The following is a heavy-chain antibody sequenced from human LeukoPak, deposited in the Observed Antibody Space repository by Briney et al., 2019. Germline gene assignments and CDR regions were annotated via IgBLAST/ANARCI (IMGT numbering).Heavy chain of an antibody. CDR3: ATAPAAADSW. V-gene: IGHV3-7*01. D-gene: IGHD6-13*01. J-gene: IGHJ4*02. CDR1: GFTFGRFW. CDR2: IKPDGTKR. Sequence: GGSLRLSCAASGFTFGRFWMTWVRQAPGKGLEWVANIKPDGTKRTYVDSVKGRFIISRDNAKNSLYLQMNSLRADDTAVYYCATAPAAADSWWGQGTLVAVSS.